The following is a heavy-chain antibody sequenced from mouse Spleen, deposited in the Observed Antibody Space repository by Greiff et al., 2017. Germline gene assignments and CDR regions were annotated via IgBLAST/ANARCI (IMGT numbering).Heavy chain of an antibody. D-gene: IGHD2-1*01. Sequence: EVMLVESGGGLVQPGGSLSLSCAASGFTFTDYYMSWVRQPPGKALEWLGFIRNKANGYTTEYSASVKGRFTISRDNSQSILYLQMNALRAEDSATYYCARSPYGNYVAWFAYWGQGTLVTVSA. J-gene: IGHJ3*01. CDR2: IRNKANGYTT. CDR3: ARSPYGNYVAWFAY. V-gene: IGHV7-3*01. CDR1: GFTFTDYY.